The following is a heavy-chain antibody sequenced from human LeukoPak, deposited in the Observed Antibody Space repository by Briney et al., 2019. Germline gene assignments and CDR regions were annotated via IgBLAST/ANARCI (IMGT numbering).Heavy chain of an antibody. CDR1: GYTFTSYG. Sequence: ASVKVSCKASGYTFTSYGISWVRQAPGQGLEWMGWISAYNGNTNYAQKLQGRVTMTTDTSTSTAYMELRSLRSDDTAVYYCARDHIVVVPAALDPWGQGTLVTVSP. D-gene: IGHD2-2*01. CDR2: ISAYNGNT. CDR3: ARDHIVVVPAALDP. V-gene: IGHV1-18*01. J-gene: IGHJ5*02.